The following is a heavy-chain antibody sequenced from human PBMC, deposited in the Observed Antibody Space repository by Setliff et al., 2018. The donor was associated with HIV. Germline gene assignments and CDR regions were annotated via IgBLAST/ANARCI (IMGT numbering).Heavy chain of an antibody. CDR2: ISGSGGST. D-gene: IGHD7-27*01. CDR3: AKDRHSNTHLGYFDS. Sequence: VGSLRLSCAASGFTFSDYGMSWVRQAPGKGLEWVSIISGSGGSTNYADSVKGRFTISRDNFKNTLYLQMSSLRADDTAVYYCAKDRHSNTHLGYFDSWGQGTLVTVSS. CDR1: GFTFSDYG. J-gene: IGHJ4*02. V-gene: IGHV3-23*01.